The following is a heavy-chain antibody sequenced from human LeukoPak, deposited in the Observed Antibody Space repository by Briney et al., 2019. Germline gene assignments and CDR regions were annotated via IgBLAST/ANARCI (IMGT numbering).Heavy chain of an antibody. V-gene: IGHV4-34*01. CDR2: INHSGST. CDR3: ARDLAYRSSLRGTFDI. CDR1: GGSFSGYY. D-gene: IGHD6-19*01. Sequence: SETLSLTCAVYGGSFSGYYWSWIRQPPGKGLEWIGEINHSGSTNYNPSFKSRVTISVDTSKKQFSLKLSSVTAADTAVYYCARDLAYRSSLRGTFDIWGQGTKVTVSS. J-gene: IGHJ3*02.